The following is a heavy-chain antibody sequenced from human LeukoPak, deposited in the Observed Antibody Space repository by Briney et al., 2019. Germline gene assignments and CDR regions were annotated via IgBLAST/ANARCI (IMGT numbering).Heavy chain of an antibody. D-gene: IGHD3-10*01. Sequence: GGSLRLSCAASGFSFSSVGMHWVRQAPGKGLDWVAYIRKNASKTYYADSVEGRFSISRDNSKNTVYLQMNNLLPEDTAVYYCAKRAGSAWSAGAWGQGTLVTVSS. V-gene: IGHV3-30*02. CDR3: AKRAGSAWSAGA. CDR2: IRKNASKT. CDR1: GFSFSSVG. J-gene: IGHJ5*02.